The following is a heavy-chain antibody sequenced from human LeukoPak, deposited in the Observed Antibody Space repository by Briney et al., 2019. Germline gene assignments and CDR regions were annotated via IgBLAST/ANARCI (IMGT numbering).Heavy chain of an antibody. D-gene: IGHD3-3*01. Sequence: SETLSLTCTDSGGSISSSSYYWGWIRQPPGKGLEWIGSIYYSGSTYYNPSLKSRVTISIDTSKNQFSLKLSSVTAADTAVYYCARLAGDEFWSGYYGDYWGQGTLVTVSS. CDR3: ARLAGDEFWSGYYGDY. CDR2: IYYSGST. J-gene: IGHJ4*02. V-gene: IGHV4-39*01. CDR1: GGSISSSSYY.